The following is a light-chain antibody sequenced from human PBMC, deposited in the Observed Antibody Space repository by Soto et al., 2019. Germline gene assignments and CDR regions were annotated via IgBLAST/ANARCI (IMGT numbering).Light chain of an antibody. CDR1: QSVSSY. J-gene: IGKJ4*02. CDR2: DAS. V-gene: IGKV3-11*01. CDR3: QQRSNWPR. Sequence: EIVLTQSPATLSLSPGERATLSCRASQSVSSYLAWYQQKPGQAPRLLIYDASNRATGIPARFSGSGSGTDFTLTISSLEPEDFAVYDCQQRSNWPRFGGGTKVEIK.